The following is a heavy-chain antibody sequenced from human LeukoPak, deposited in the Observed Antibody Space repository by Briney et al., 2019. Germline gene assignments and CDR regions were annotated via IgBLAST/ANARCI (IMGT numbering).Heavy chain of an antibody. Sequence: PSETLSLTCTVSGGSINNGNYYWGWIRQPPGKGLEWIGNIYYNGSTYYNPSLKSRVTISIGTSKNQFSLKLNSVTAADTAVYYCARGQYSSGWYYFDYWGQGTLVTVSS. V-gene: IGHV4-39*07. CDR2: IYYNGST. J-gene: IGHJ4*02. CDR3: ARGQYSSGWYYFDY. CDR1: GGSINNGNYY. D-gene: IGHD6-19*01.